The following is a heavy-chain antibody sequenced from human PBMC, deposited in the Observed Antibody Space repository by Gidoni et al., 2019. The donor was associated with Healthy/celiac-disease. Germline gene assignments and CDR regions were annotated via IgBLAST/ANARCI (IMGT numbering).Heavy chain of an antibody. CDR1: GFTFSSYC. V-gene: IGHV3-48*01. Sequence: EVQLVESGGGLVQPGGSLRLSCASSGFTFSSYCMNWVRQAPGKGLEWVSYISSSSSTIYYADSVKGRFTISRDNAKNSLYLQMNSLRAEDTAVYYCASRLIFGVVIIHDYWGQGTLVTVSS. CDR3: ASRLIFGVVIIHDY. D-gene: IGHD3-3*01. J-gene: IGHJ4*02. CDR2: ISSSSSTI.